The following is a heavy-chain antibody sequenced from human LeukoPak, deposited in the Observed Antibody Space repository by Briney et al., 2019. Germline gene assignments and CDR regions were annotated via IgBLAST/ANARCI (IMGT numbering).Heavy chain of an antibody. D-gene: IGHD6-19*01. J-gene: IGHJ4*02. CDR3: ARGLYSSGWYFDY. CDR2: ISSGGST. V-gene: IGHV3-66*01. CDR1: RFTISSNY. Sequence: GGSLRLSCAASRFTISSNYMSWVRQAPGKGLDWVSVISSGGSTYYSDSVKGRFTISRDNSKNTLHLQMNTLRAEDTAVYYCARGLYSSGWYFDYWGQGTLVTVSS.